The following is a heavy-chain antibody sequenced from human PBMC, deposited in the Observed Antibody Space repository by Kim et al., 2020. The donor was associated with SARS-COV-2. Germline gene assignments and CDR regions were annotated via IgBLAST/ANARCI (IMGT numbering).Heavy chain of an antibody. CDR1: GFTFSSYG. CDR3: AREPPEGYYGSACMDV. CDR2: IWYDGSNK. J-gene: IGHJ6*02. D-gene: IGHD3-10*01. Sequence: GGSLRLSCAASGFTFSSYGMHWVRQAPGKGLEWVAVIWYDGSNKYYADSVKGRFTISRDNSKNTLYLQMNSLRAEDTAVYYCAREPPEGYYGSACMDVWGQGTTVTVSS. V-gene: IGHV3-33*01.